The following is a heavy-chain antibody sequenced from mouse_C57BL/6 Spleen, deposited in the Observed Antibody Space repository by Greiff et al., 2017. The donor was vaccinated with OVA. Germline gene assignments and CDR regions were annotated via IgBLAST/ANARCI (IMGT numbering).Heavy chain of an antibody. CDR3: ARAYYSKCDFDY. CDR1: GYTFTDYN. Sequence: VQLQQSGPELVKPGASVKMSCKASGYTFTDYNMHWVKQSHGKSLEWIGYINPNNGGTSYNQKFKGKATLTVNKSSSTAYMGLRSLTSEDSAVYYCARAYYSKCDFDYWGQGTTLTVSS. J-gene: IGHJ2*01. D-gene: IGHD2-5*01. V-gene: IGHV1-22*01. CDR2: INPNNGGT.